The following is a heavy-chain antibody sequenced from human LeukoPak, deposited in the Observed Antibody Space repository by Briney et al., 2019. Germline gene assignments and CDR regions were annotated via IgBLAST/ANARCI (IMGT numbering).Heavy chain of an antibody. CDR1: GFTFSGYW. CDR2: INEDASII. Sequence: GGSLRPSCAASGFTFSGYWMHWVRQAPGKGLEWVSRINEDASIITYADSVKGRFIISRDNTKNSLYLQMNSLRAEDTAVYYCVRDLILVWTPGDDFDFWGQGTLVTVSS. CDR3: VRDLILVWTPGDDFDF. V-gene: IGHV3-74*01. D-gene: IGHD3-16*01. J-gene: IGHJ4*02.